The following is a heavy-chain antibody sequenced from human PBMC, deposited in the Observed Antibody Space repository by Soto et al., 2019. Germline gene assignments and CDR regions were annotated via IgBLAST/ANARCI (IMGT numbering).Heavy chain of an antibody. CDR2: ISSSSSYI. Sequence: PGGSLRLSGAASGFTFSSYSMNWVRQAPGKGLEWVSSISSSSSYIYYADSVKGRFTTSRDNAKNSLYLQMNSLRAEDTAVYYCARDADYYYDSSGYYSLGYWGQGTLVTFSS. D-gene: IGHD3-22*01. J-gene: IGHJ4*02. V-gene: IGHV3-21*01. CDR1: GFTFSSYS. CDR3: ARDADYYYDSSGYYSLGY.